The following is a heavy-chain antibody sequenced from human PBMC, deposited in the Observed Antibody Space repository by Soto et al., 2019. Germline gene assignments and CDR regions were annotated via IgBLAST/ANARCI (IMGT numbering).Heavy chain of an antibody. CDR1: GFTFDSFA. D-gene: IGHD3-16*01. V-gene: IGHV3-23*01. CDR2: ISASGGST. CDR3: ARGAVMPDS. Sequence: EVQLLESGGGLEQPGGSLRLSCAASGFTFDSFAMSWVRQAPGKGLEWVSAISASGGSTFYADSVKGRFTISRDSSKNTLYLQVTSLRAEDTAVYYCARGAVMPDSWGQGTLVTVSS. J-gene: IGHJ4*02.